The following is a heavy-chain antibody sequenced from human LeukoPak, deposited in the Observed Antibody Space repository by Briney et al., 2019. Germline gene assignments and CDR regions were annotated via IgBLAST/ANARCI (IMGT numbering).Heavy chain of an antibody. D-gene: IGHD2-2*01. CDR1: GFSVIRNY. CDR2: IYSGGST. J-gene: IGHJ1*01. CDR3: ATSSIVIVPAAISLYFPH. V-gene: IGHV3-53*01. Sequence: PGGSLRLSCAASGFSVIRNYMTWVRQAPGKGLEWVSVIYSGGSTYYADSVKGRFTISRDKSKNTLYLQMKSLRAEDTAVYYCATSSIVIVPAAISLYFPHWGQGTLVTVSS.